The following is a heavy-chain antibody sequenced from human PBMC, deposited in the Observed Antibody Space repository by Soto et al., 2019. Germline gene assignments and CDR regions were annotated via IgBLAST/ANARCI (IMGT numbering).Heavy chain of an antibody. Sequence: QVQLVQSGAEVKKPGASVNVSCKASGYTFTNYYMHWVRQAPGQGLEWMGIINPNSGSTTYGQKFQGRVTMKRDTSTSTVYMELSSLRSEDTAVYYCARDSYGGTLGFDIWGQGTMVTVSS. CDR2: INPNSGST. CDR1: GYTFTNYY. CDR3: ARDSYGGTLGFDI. J-gene: IGHJ3*02. D-gene: IGHD2-15*01. V-gene: IGHV1-46*01.